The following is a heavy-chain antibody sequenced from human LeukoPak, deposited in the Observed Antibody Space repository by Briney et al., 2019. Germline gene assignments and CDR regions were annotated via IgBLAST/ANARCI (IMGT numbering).Heavy chain of an antibody. D-gene: IGHD2-15*01. J-gene: IGHJ6*03. CDR1: GFTFSSYS. CDR2: ISSSSSYI. V-gene: IGHV3-21*01. Sequence: GGSLRLSCAASGFTFSSYSMNWVRQAPGKGLEWVSSISSSSSYIYYADSVKGRFTISRDNAKNSLYLQMNSLRAEDTAVYYCARDLPGVADYYMDVWGKGTTVTVSS. CDR3: ARDLPGVADYYMDV.